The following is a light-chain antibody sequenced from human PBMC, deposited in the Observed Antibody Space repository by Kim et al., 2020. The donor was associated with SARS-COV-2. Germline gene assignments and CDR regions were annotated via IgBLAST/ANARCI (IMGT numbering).Light chain of an antibody. V-gene: IGLV1-44*01. CDR2: TDD. CDR1: SFNIGSHP. Sequence: GQGVTISCSGTSFNIGSHPVNWYQQFPQTTPKLLIHTDDQRPSGVPDRFSGSKSGTSASLAISGLQSADEADYYCAAWDDSLNGLVFGGGTKVTVL. J-gene: IGLJ2*01. CDR3: AAWDDSLNGLV.